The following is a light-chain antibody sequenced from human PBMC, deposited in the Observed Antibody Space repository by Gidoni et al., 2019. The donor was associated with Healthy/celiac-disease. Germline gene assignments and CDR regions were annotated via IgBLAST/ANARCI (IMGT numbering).Light chain of an antibody. J-gene: IGKJ1*01. CDR3: QQYNNWPRT. CDR2: GAS. V-gene: IGKV3-15*01. CDR1: QSVSSN. Sequence: EILMTQSPATLSASPGERATVSCRASQSVSSNLAWYQQKPGQAPRLLIYGASTMATGIPARFSGSGSGTDFTLTISSLQSEDFAVYYCQQYNNWPRTFGQGTKVEIK.